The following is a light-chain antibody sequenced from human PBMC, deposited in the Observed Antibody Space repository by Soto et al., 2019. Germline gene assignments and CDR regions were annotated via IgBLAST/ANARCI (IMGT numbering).Light chain of an antibody. V-gene: IGKV1-5*03. Sequence: DIQMTQSPSTLSASIGDKVTITCRASESVGSWLAWHQQKPGKAPKLLIYEASILQSGVPSRFSGSGSGTEFTLTISSLQPDDFATYYCQQYTNYFRTFGGGTKVEIK. J-gene: IGKJ4*01. CDR2: EAS. CDR3: QQYTNYFRT. CDR1: ESVGSW.